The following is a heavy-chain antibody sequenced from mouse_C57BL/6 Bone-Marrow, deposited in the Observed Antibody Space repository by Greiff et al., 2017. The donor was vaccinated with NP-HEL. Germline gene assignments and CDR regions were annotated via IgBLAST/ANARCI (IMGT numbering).Heavy chain of an antibody. Sequence: EVKVEESGGGLVQPGGSMKLSCVASGFTFSNYWMNWVRQSPEKGLEWVAQIRLKSDNYATHYAESVKGRFTISRDDSKSSVYLQMNNLRAEDTGIYYCKDDYDDAMDYWGQGTSVTVSS. CDR2: IRLKSDNYAT. CDR1: GFTFSNYW. V-gene: IGHV6-3*01. J-gene: IGHJ4*01. D-gene: IGHD2-4*01. CDR3: KDDYDDAMDY.